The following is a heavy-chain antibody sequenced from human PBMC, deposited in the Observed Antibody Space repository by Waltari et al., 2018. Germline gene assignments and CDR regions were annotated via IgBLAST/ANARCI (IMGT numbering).Heavy chain of an antibody. Sequence: QVQLVQSGAELKKPGASVKVSCRAPGYDFTAYYIHWVRQAPGEGLEWMGRVNPNTGATDYAQRFQDRVTMTRDTSITTVYMDLSRLTSDDTAVYFCARGSGSQAGLWGQGTLVTVSS. D-gene: IGHD1-26*01. J-gene: IGHJ4*02. CDR3: ARGSGSQAGL. CDR1: GYDFTAYY. V-gene: IGHV1-2*06. CDR2: VNPNTGAT.